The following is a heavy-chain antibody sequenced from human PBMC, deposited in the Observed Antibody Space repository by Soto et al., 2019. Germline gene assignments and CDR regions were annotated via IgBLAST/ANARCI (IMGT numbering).Heavy chain of an antibody. CDR2: ISYDGDNK. CDR1: GFTFSYYA. V-gene: IGHV3-30-3*01. CDR3: ASATTTSAFSGMDV. D-gene: IGHD1-1*01. Sequence: QGQLVESGGGVVQPGRSLRLSCSASGFTFSYYALNWVRQAPGKGLEWVAVISYDGDNKYIAESVKGRFTISRDKSTKTVSLQTSSMRDEDTVMYFCASATTTSAFSGMDVWGQGTTVTVSS. J-gene: IGHJ6*02.